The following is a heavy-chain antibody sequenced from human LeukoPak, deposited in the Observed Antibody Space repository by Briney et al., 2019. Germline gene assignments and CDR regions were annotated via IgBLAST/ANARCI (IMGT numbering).Heavy chain of an antibody. CDR1: GFTFSSYW. D-gene: IGHD1-26*01. Sequence: GGSLRLSCAASGFTFSSYWMSWVRQAPGKGLEWVANIKQDGSEKYYVDSVKGRFTISRDNAKNSLYLQMNSLRAEDTAVYYCARVIAGATAVFDYWGQGTLVTVSS. CDR3: ARVIAGATAVFDY. CDR2: IKQDGSEK. V-gene: IGHV3-7*01. J-gene: IGHJ4*02.